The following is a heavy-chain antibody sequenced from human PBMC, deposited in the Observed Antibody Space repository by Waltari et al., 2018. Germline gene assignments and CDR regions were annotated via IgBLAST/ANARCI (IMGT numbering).Heavy chain of an antibody. V-gene: IGHV1-2*06. Sequence: QVQLVQSGAEVKKPGASVKVSCKASGYTFTGYYMHWVRQAPGQGLEWMGRINPNSGGTNYAQKFQGRVTITADESTSTAYMELSSLRSEDTAVYYCARPGSTSHHFGMDVWGQGTTVTVSS. CDR3: ARPGSTSHHFGMDV. J-gene: IGHJ6*02. D-gene: IGHD2-2*01. CDR1: GYTFTGYY. CDR2: INPNSGGT.